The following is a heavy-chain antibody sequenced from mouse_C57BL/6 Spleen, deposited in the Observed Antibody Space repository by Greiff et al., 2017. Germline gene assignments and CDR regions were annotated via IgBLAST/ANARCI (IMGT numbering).Heavy chain of an antibody. J-gene: IGHJ2*01. Sequence: EVQLHQSGPELVKPGASVKISCKASGYTFTDYYMNWVKQSHGKSLEWIGDINPNNGGTSYNQKFKGKATLTVDKSSSTAYMELRSLTSEDSAVYYCARGGSPSYFDYWGQGTTLTVAS. D-gene: IGHD6-1*01. CDR3: ARGGSPSYFDY. V-gene: IGHV1-26*01. CDR1: GYTFTDYY. CDR2: INPNNGGT.